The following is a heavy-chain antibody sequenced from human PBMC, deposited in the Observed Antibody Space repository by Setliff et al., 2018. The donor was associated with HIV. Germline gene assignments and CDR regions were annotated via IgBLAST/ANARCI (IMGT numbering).Heavy chain of an antibody. CDR1: GFTFDEYG. V-gene: IGHV3-20*04. CDR2: INWNGGSR. Sequence: GGSLRLSCAASGFTFDEYGMSWVRQAPGKGLEWVSGINWNGGSRGYADSVRGRFTISRDNAKNSLYLQMNSLRAEDTAGYYCARGVAVASFFNYWGQGTLVTVSS. J-gene: IGHJ4*02. CDR3: ARGVAVASFFNY. D-gene: IGHD6-19*01.